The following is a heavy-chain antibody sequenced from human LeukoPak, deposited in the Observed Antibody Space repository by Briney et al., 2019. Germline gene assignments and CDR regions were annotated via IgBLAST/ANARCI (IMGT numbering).Heavy chain of an antibody. CDR2: IYSGGST. V-gene: IGHV3-66*01. D-gene: IGHD3-10*01. Sequence: GGSLRLSCAASGFTVSSNYMSWVRQAPGKGLEWVSVIYSGGSTYYADSVKGRFTISRDNSKNTLYLQMNSLRAEDTAVYYCARGSTPGLLWFGELLRFDYWGQGTLVTVSS. J-gene: IGHJ4*02. CDR1: GFTVSSNY. CDR3: ARGSTPGLLWFGELLRFDY.